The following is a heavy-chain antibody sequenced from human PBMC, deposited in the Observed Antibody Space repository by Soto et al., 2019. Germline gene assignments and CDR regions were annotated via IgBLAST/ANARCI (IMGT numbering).Heavy chain of an antibody. CDR2: INPSSGGT. Sequence: ASVKVSCKASGYTFTGYYMHWVRQAPGQGLEWMGWINPSSGGTNYAQKFQGWVTMTRDTSISTAYMELSRLRSDDTAVYYCARGIAAAAARGMDVWGQGTLVTVSS. J-gene: IGHJ4*02. D-gene: IGHD6-13*01. V-gene: IGHV1-2*04. CDR1: GYTFTGYY. CDR3: ARGIAAAAARGMDV.